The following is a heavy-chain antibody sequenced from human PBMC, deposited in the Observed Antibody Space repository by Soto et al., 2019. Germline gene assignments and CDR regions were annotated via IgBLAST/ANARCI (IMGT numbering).Heavy chain of an antibody. CDR3: ARGDIVVVPAGVRSYYGMDV. CDR1: GYTFTGYY. Sequence: ASVKVSCKASGYTFTGYYMHWVRQAPGQGLEWMGWINPNSGGTNYAQKFQGWVTMTRDTSISTAYMELSRLRSDDTAVYYCARGDIVVVPAGVRSYYGMDVWGQGTTVTVSS. J-gene: IGHJ6*02. V-gene: IGHV1-2*04. CDR2: INPNSGGT. D-gene: IGHD2-2*01.